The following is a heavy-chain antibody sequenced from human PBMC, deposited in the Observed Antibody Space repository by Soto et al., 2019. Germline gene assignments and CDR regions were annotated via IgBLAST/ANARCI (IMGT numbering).Heavy chain of an antibody. CDR2: IIPIFGTA. J-gene: IGHJ4*02. V-gene: IGHV1-69*01. CDR3: AREPRHCISTSCYADY. Sequence: QVQLVQSGAEVKKPGSSVKVSCKASGGTFSSYAISWVRQAPGQGLEWMGGIIPIFGTANYAQKFQGRVTITADESTSTAYMELSSLRSEDTAVYYCAREPRHCISTSCYADYWGQGTLVTVSS. CDR1: GGTFSSYA. D-gene: IGHD2-2*01.